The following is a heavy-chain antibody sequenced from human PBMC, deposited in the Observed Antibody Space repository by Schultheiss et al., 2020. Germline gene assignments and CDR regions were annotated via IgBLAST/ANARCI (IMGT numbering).Heavy chain of an antibody. J-gene: IGHJ4*02. CDR2: IKQDGSEK. Sequence: GGSLRLSCAASGFTFSNYWMNWVRQAPGKGLEWVANIKQDGSEKHYVDSVTGRFTISRDNTKNSLYLQMNSLRAEDTAVYYCAREPIAAAGTTDYWGQGTLVTVSS. CDR1: GFTFSNYW. V-gene: IGHV3-7*01. CDR3: AREPIAAAGTTDY. D-gene: IGHD6-13*01.